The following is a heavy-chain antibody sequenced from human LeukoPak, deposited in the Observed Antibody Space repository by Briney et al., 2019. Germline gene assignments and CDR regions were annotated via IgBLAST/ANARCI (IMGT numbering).Heavy chain of an antibody. D-gene: IGHD3-9*01. CDR1: GGSTSSFF. V-gene: IGHV4-59*01. CDR2: VHSSGST. Sequence: SETLSLTCTVSGGSTSSFFWSWIRQPPGKGLEWIGYVHSSGSTKYNPSLKSRLIISVDMSKNQFSLKLRSVSVADTAVYYCARLAPGNYDILTGDPKVVFDYWGQGALVTVSS. J-gene: IGHJ4*02. CDR3: ARLAPGNYDILTGDPKVVFDY.